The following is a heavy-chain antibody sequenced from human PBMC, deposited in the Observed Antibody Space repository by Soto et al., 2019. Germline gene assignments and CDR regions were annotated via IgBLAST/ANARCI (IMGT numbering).Heavy chain of an antibody. D-gene: IGHD6-13*01. CDR2: IYYSGST. Sequence: QVQLQESGPGLVKPSQTLSLTCTVSGGSISSGGYYWSWIRQHPGKGLEWIGYIYYSGSTYYNPSLKTRVTISVDTSKKQFSLKLSSGTAADTGVYYCARVTIAAAATDYWYFDLWGRGTLVTVSS. J-gene: IGHJ2*01. CDR3: ARVTIAAAATDYWYFDL. CDR1: GGSISSGGYY. V-gene: IGHV4-31*03.